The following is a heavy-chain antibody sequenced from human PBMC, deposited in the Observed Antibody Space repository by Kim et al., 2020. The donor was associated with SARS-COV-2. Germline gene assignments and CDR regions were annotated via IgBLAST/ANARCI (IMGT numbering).Heavy chain of an antibody. CDR3: ASPKGITIIRGHGMDV. D-gene: IGHD3-10*01. J-gene: IGHJ6*02. Sequence: GGSLRLSCAASGFTFSKYRMKWVRQAPGKGLEWVSSISNNSVYIHYADSVNGRFTVSRDNAKNSLFLQMNSLRAEDTAVYYCASPKGITIIRGHGMDVWGQGTTVTVSS. CDR2: ISNNSVYI. CDR1: GFTFSKYR. V-gene: IGHV3-21*01.